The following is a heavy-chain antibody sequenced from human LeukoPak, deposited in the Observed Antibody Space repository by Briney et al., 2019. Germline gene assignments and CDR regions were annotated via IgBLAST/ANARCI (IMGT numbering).Heavy chain of an antibody. CDR1: GYTFTSYA. D-gene: IGHD4-17*01. J-gene: IGHJ5*02. CDR3: ARALRVSNNWFDP. Sequence: PPASVKVSCKASGYTFTSYAMHWVRQAPGQRLEWMGWINAGNGNTKYSQKFQGRVTITRDTSASTAYMELSSLRSEDTAVYYCARALRVSNNWFDPWGQGTLVTVSS. CDR2: INAGNGNT. V-gene: IGHV1-3*01.